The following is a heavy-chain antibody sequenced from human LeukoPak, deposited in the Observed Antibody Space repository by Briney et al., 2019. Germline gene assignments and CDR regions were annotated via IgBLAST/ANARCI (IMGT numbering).Heavy chain of an antibody. D-gene: IGHD3-10*01. Sequence: SGTLSLTCTVSGGSISTDYWSWSRQPPGKGLEWIGYIYTSGSTDYNPSLKSRVTISLDTSNNQFSLNLNSVTAADTAVYYCARSRGRKVTPFDYWGQGSLVTVSS. V-gene: IGHV4-4*09. J-gene: IGHJ4*02. CDR2: IYTSGST. CDR3: ARSRGRKVTPFDY. CDR1: GGSISTDY.